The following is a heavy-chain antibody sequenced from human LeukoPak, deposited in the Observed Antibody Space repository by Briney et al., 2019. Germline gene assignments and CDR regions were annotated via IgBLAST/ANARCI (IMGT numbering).Heavy chain of an antibody. CDR3: AELGITMIGGV. D-gene: IGHD3-10*02. CDR2: MSGDGATT. Sequence: GGSLTLSCAASGFTFSRYGMSWVRQAPGKGLEWVSAMSGDGATTYYADSVKGRFTISRDNAKNSLYLQMNSLRAEDTAVYYCAELGITMIGGVWGKGTTVTISS. CDR1: GFTFSRYG. V-gene: IGHV3-23*01. J-gene: IGHJ6*04.